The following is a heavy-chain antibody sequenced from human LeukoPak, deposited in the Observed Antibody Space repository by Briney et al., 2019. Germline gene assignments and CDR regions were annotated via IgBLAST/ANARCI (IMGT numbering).Heavy chain of an antibody. D-gene: IGHD6-19*01. J-gene: IGHJ6*02. Sequence: GGSLRLSCAASGFTFSSYAMHWVRQAPGKGREGVAVISYEGSNKYYADSVKGRFTISRDNSKNTLYLQMNSLRAEDAAVYYCARDQLIAVAGITSYYYYYGMDVWGQGTTVTVSS. CDR3: ARDQLIAVAGITSYYYYYGMDV. V-gene: IGHV3-30*04. CDR2: ISYEGSNK. CDR1: GFTFSSYA.